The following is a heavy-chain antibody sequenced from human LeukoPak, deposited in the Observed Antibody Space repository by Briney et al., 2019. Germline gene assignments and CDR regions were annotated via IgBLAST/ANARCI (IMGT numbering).Heavy chain of an antibody. V-gene: IGHV4-59*01. CDR2: IYSSGNT. CDR1: GDSFTNSY. J-gene: IGHJ4*02. CDR3: VRAKGDY. Sequence: SETLSLTCTVSGDSFTNSYWSWIRQPPGKGLEWIAYIYSSGNTKYNPSLASRVTISVDTSKNQFSLKVTSVTAADTAVYYCVRAKGDYWGQGTLVIVSS.